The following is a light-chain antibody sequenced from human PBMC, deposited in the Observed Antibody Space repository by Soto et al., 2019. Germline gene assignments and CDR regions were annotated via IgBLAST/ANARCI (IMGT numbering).Light chain of an antibody. CDR2: GAS. J-gene: IGKJ2*01. CDR1: QSVSNSY. CDR3: QQYNSSPPMYS. V-gene: IGKV3-20*01. Sequence: EIVLTQSPGTLSLSPGERATLSCRASQSVSNSYLAGYQQKPGQAPRLLIYGASSRATGIPDRFSGSGSGTDFTLTISRLEPEDFAVYYCQQYNSSPPMYSFGQGTKLEIK.